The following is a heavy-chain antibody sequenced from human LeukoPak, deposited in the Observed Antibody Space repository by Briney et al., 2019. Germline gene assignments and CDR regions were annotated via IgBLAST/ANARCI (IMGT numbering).Heavy chain of an antibody. CDR3: ARDGPIAAADNWAFDI. V-gene: IGHV1-69*04. Sequence: SVKVSCKASGGTFSSYAISWVRQAPGQGLEWMGRIIPILGIANYAQKFQGRVTITADKSTSTAYMELSSLRSEDTAVYYCARDGPIAAADNWAFDIWGQGTMVTVSS. J-gene: IGHJ3*02. D-gene: IGHD6-13*01. CDR2: IIPILGIA. CDR1: GGTFSSYA.